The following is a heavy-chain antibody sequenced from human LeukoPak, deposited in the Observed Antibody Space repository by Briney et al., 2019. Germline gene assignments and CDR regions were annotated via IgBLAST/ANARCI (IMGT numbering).Heavy chain of an antibody. CDR2: ISYDGSNK. J-gene: IGHJ4*02. V-gene: IGHV3-30-3*01. CDR1: GFTFSSYA. CDR3: ARGPNNIVVVTATHFDY. Sequence: GGSLRLSCAASGFTFSSYAMHWVRQAPGKGLEWVAVISYDGSNKYYADSVKGRFTISRDNSKNTLYLQMNSLRAEDTAVYYCARGPNNIVVVTATHFDYWGQGTLVTVSS. D-gene: IGHD2-21*02.